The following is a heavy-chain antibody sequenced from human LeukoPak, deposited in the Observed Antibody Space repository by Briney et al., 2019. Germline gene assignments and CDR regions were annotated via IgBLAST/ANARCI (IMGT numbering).Heavy chain of an antibody. CDR3: AKAPLEGYYDYVWGSYRQDAFDI. CDR2: ISYDGSNK. J-gene: IGHJ3*02. Sequence: GGSLRLSCAASGFTFSSYGMHWVRQAPGKGLEWVAVISYDGSNKYYAGSVKGRFTISRDNSKNTLYLQMNSLRAEDTAVYYCAKAPLEGYYDYVWGSYRQDAFDIWGQGTMVTVSS. V-gene: IGHV3-30*18. D-gene: IGHD3-16*02. CDR1: GFTFSSYG.